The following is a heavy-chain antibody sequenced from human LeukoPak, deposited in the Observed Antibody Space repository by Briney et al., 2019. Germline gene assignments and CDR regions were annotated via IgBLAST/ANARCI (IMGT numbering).Heavy chain of an antibody. CDR2: IWYDGSNK. CDR3: ARTDCSSTSCYGGPFDY. D-gene: IGHD2-2*01. Sequence: GGSLRLSCVASGFTFSSYGMHWVRQAPGKGLEWVAVIWYDGSNKYYADSVKGRFTISRDNSKNTLYLQMNSLRAEDTAVYYCARTDCSSTSCYGGPFDYWGQGTLVTVSS. V-gene: IGHV3-33*01. CDR1: GFTFSSYG. J-gene: IGHJ4*02.